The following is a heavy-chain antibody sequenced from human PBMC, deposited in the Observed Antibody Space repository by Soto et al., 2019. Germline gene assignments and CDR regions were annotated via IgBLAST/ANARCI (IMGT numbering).Heavy chain of an antibody. J-gene: IGHJ4*02. CDR1: GYTFTSYG. D-gene: IGHD3-9*01. V-gene: IGHV1-18*01. CDR3: ARDPTYDILTGYPY. CDR2: ISAYNGNT. Sequence: ASVKVSCKASGYTFTSYGISWVRQAPGQGLEWMGWISAYNGNTNYAQKLQGRVTMTTDTSTSTAYMELRSLRSDDTAVYYCARDPTYDILTGYPYWGQGTLVTVSS.